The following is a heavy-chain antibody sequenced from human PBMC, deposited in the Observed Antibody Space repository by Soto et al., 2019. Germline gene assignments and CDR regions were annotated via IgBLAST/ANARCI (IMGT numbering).Heavy chain of an antibody. CDR2: ISWNSDRI. CDR3: ARVGTYYDTSGHCYY. CDR1: GFTFDDYA. V-gene: IGHV3-9*01. Sequence: GGSLRLSCAASGFTFDDYAMHWVRQVPGKGLEWVSSISWNSDRIGYADSVKGRFTISRDNAKNSLYLQMNSLRAEDTALYYCARVGTYYDTSGHCYYCGRETLVTVSS. D-gene: IGHD3-22*01. J-gene: IGHJ4*02.